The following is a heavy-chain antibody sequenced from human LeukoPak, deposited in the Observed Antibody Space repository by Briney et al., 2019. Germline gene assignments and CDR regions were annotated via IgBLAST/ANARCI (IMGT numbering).Heavy chain of an antibody. D-gene: IGHD1-26*01. Sequence: SETLSLTCAVYGGTFSGHYWSWIRQPPGKGLEWIGEMNQSGSTNYNPSLKSRVTISVDTSKNQFSLKLTSVTAADTAVYYCARGQEDWEVLQRAVKYDFWGQGTLVTVSS. CDR3: ARGQEDWEVLQRAVKYDF. CDR1: GGTFSGHY. CDR2: MNQSGST. J-gene: IGHJ4*02. V-gene: IGHV4-34*01.